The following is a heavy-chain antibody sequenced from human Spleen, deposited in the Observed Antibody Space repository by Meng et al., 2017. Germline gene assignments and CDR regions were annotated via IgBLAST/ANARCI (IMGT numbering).Heavy chain of an antibody. V-gene: IGHV4-34*01. D-gene: IGHD5-24*01. CDR2: INYSGST. CDR1: GWSSMDYV. CDR3: ARGPNTMAHDFDY. Sequence: QQQSWGGCQLNASQLVSRTVVFFGWSSMDYVWRWIRKPPGKGREWIGEINYSGSTNYNQSLESRATISVDTSQNNLSLKLSSVTAADSAVYYCARGPNTMAHDFDYWGQGTLVTVSS. J-gene: IGHJ4*02.